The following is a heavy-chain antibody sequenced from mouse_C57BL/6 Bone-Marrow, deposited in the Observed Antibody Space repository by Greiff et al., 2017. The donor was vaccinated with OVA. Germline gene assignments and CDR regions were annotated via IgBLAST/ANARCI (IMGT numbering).Heavy chain of an antibody. J-gene: IGHJ3*01. D-gene: IGHD3-2*02. CDR2: INPYNGGT. CDR3: AIRQLRLRFAY. V-gene: IGHV1-19*01. CDR1: GYTFTDYY. Sequence: EVQLQQSGPVLVKPGASVKMSCKASGYTFTDYYMNWVKQSHGKSLEWIGVINPYNGGTSYNQKFKGKATLTVDKSSSTAYMELNSLTSEDSAVYYCAIRQLRLRFAYWGQGTLVTVSA.